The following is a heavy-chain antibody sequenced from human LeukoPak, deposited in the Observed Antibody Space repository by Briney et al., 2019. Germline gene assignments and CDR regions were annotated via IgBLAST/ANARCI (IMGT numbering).Heavy chain of an antibody. CDR3: ATGRAAHLFDY. Sequence: GGSLRLFCAASGFTFSTHWMIWVRQAPGEGLEWVANVKGDGSEKYYVDSVKGRFTISRDNAKNSLYLQMNSLRAEDTAVYYCATGRAAHLFDYWGEGTLVTVSS. CDR1: GFTFSTHW. V-gene: IGHV3-7*01. J-gene: IGHJ4*02. D-gene: IGHD6-6*01. CDR2: VKGDGSEK.